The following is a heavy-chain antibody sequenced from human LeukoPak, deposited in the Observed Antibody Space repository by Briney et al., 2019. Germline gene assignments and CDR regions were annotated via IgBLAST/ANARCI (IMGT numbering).Heavy chain of an antibody. V-gene: IGHV3-48*01. D-gene: IGHD3-10*01. CDR3: ARDQFQITMVRGVLSIGDAFDI. Sequence: PGGSLRLSCAASGFTFSSYSMNWVRQAPGKGLEWVSYISSSSSTIYYADSVKGRFTISRDNAKNSLYLQMNSLRAEDTAVYYCARDQFQITMVRGVLSIGDAFDIWGQGTMVTVSS. CDR2: ISSSSSTI. J-gene: IGHJ3*02. CDR1: GFTFSSYS.